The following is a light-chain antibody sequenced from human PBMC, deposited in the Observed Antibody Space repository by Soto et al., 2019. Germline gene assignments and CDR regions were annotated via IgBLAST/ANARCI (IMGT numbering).Light chain of an antibody. CDR3: QQYNSYSPT. CDR2: KAS. V-gene: IGKV1-5*03. CDR1: QSISVW. Sequence: DIQMTQSPSTLSACVGDRVTMTCRASQSISVWLAWYQQKAGKAPNLLIYKASRLESGVPSRFSGSGSETEFTLTISGLQPGDSATYYCQQYNSYSPTFGQGTKVDIK. J-gene: IGKJ1*01.